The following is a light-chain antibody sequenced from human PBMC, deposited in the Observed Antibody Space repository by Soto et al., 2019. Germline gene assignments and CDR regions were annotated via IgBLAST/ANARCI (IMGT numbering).Light chain of an antibody. CDR2: AAS. Sequence: DIQVTQSPSSLSASVGDRVTITCRASQSISDYLNWYQQKPGKAPELLIYAASTLQSGVPSRFSGSGSGTDFTLTISSLQPEDFATYYCQQSYSILTFGQGTKVEIK. CDR3: QQSYSILT. CDR1: QSISDY. V-gene: IGKV1-39*01. J-gene: IGKJ1*01.